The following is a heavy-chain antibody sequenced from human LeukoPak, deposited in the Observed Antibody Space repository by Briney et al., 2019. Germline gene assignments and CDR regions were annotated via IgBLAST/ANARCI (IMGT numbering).Heavy chain of an antibody. CDR3: ARAASGMDV. CDR1: GGSISGYY. Sequence: SETLSLTCTVSGGSISGYYWSWIRQPPGKGLEWIGEINHSGSTNYNPSLKSRVTISVDTSKDQFSLKLSSVTAADTAVYYCARAASGMDVWGQGTTVTVSS. J-gene: IGHJ6*02. CDR2: INHSGST. V-gene: IGHV4-34*01.